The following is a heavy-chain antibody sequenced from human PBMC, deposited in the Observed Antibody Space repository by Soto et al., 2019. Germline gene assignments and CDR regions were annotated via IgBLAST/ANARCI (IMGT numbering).Heavy chain of an antibody. CDR2: IGNSNNPT. V-gene: IGHV3-21*02. CDR3: AREEGYCNGGPCYRGAFDF. Sequence: EVQLVESGGGLVKPGGSPRLSCAASGFTFSDYSMLWVRQAPGKGLEWLAFIGNSNNPTFYADSVRGRFTISRDSPKNAVELQMNSLREEDTAVYCCAREEGYCNGGPCYRGAFDFWGQGTIVTVSS. CDR1: GFTFSDYS. J-gene: IGHJ3*01. D-gene: IGHD2-15*01.